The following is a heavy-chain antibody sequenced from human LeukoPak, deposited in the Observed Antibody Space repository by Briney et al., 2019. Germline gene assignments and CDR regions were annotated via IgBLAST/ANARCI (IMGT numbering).Heavy chain of an antibody. Sequence: GGSLRLSCAASGFTFNTFWMNWVRLTPGKGLEWVAKINQDGSDMYYVDSVKGRFFVSRDNARNLVYLQMNSLRVDDTAVYYCARDFPGIGRGTFDFWGQGTIIIVSS. D-gene: IGHD3-10*01. CDR3: ARDFPGIGRGTFDF. CDR2: INQDGSDM. J-gene: IGHJ3*01. V-gene: IGHV3-7*03. CDR1: GFTFNTFW.